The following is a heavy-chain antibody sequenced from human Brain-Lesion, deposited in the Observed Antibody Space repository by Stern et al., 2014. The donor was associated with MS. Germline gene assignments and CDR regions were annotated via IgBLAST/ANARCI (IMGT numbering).Heavy chain of an antibody. J-gene: IGHJ4*02. CDR1: GGSISSSTYY. Sequence: VQLVESGPGLVKPSETLSLTCTVSGGSISSSTYYWAWIRQPPGKGLEWIGNIYYSGFTYYNPSLKSRVTISVDMSKNQFSLKLSSVTAADTAIYYCARHDSVPRPSQLYSARDRGPGYFDYWGQGNLVTVSS. CDR3: ARHDSVPRPSQLYSARDRGPGYFDY. V-gene: IGHV4-39*01. CDR2: IYYSGFT. D-gene: IGHD1-26*01.